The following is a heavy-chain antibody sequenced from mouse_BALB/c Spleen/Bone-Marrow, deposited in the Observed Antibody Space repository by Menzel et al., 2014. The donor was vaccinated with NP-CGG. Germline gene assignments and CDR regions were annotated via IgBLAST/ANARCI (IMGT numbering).Heavy chain of an antibody. D-gene: IGHD2-2*01. Sequence: VQLQQSGAELARPGASVKMSCKASGYTFDYYTVQWVKQRPGQGLEWIGYINPSSGYTNYNQKFKDKATLTADKSSSTAYMQLSSLTSEDSAVCYCAREVYGSWFAYWGRGTLVTASA. V-gene: IGHV1-4*01. CDR3: AREVYGSWFAY. J-gene: IGHJ3*01. CDR2: INPSSGYT. CDR1: GYTFDYYT.